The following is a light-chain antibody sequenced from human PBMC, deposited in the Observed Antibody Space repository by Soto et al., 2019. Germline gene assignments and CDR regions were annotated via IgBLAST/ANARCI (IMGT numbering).Light chain of an antibody. CDR2: DVS. V-gene: IGLV2-11*01. J-gene: IGLJ1*01. CDR3: CSYAGSPRYV. CDR1: SSDVGTYNY. Sequence: QSALTQPRAVSGSPGQSVTISCTGTSSDVGTYNYVSWYQQHPGKAPKVMIYDVSERPSGVPDRFSGSTSGNTASLTISGLQAEDEADYYCCSYAGSPRYVFGTGTKVTVL.